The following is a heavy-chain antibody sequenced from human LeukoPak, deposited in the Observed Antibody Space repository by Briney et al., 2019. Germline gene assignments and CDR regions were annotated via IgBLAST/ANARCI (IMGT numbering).Heavy chain of an antibody. D-gene: IGHD6-19*01. J-gene: IGHJ3*02. Sequence: GGSLRLSCAASGFTVRSYWMHWVRQAPGKGLVWVSRINSDGSITSDADSVKGRFTISRDNAKNTLFLQMNSLRVEDTAVYHCARSGWTGDAFDIWGQGTMVTVSS. CDR3: ARSGWTGDAFDI. V-gene: IGHV3-74*01. CDR1: GFTVRSYW. CDR2: INSDGSIT.